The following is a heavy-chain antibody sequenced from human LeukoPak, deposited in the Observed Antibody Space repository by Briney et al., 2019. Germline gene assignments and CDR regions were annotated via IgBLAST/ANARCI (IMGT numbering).Heavy chain of an antibody. Sequence: PGGSLRLSCVGSGFTFSRYWMTWVRQAPGKGLEWVANIKDDGSEKYSVASVKGQFTISRDNAKNLLYLQMSSLRAEDTAVYSCARARIDYWGQGTLVTVSS. D-gene: IGHD1-14*01. CDR1: GFTFSRYW. CDR2: IKDDGSEK. CDR3: ARARIDY. J-gene: IGHJ4*02. V-gene: IGHV3-7*04.